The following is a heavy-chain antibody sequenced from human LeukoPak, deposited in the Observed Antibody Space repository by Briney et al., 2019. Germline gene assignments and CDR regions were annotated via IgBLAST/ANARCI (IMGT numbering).Heavy chain of an antibody. D-gene: IGHD3-22*01. CDR3: ARQLRAYDSSGYYYVPPPDY. CDR1: GFTFSSYA. J-gene: IGHJ4*02. Sequence: AGGSLRLSCAASGFTFSSYAMHWVRQAPGKGLEWVAVISYDGSNKYYADSVKGRFTISRDNSKNTLYLQMNSLRAEDTAVYYCARQLRAYDSSGYYYVPPPDYWGQGTLVTVSS. CDR2: ISYDGSNK. V-gene: IGHV3-30*04.